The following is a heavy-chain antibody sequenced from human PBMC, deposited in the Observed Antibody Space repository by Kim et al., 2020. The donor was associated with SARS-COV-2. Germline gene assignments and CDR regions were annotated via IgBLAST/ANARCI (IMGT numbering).Heavy chain of an antibody. CDR1: GYSFTSYW. V-gene: IGHV5-51*01. CDR3: ARTQHITMIVVGNWFDP. D-gene: IGHD3-22*01. CDR2: IYPGDSDT. Sequence: GESLKISCKGSGYSFTSYWIGWVRQMPGKGLEWMGIIYPGDSDTRYSPSFQGQVTISADKSISTAYLQWNSLKASDTAMYYCARTQHITMIVVGNWFDPWGQGTLVTVSS. J-gene: IGHJ5*02.